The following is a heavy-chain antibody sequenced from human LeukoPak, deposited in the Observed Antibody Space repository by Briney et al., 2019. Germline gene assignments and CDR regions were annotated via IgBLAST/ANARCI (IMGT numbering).Heavy chain of an antibody. Sequence: GGSLRLSCAASGFTFSSYSMNWVRQAPGKGLEWLSYITGGSSTITYYADSVKGRFTISRDNAKNTLYLQMNSLRAEDTAVYYCARGGGYSYGSFDYWGQGTLVTVSS. CDR2: ITGGSSTIT. D-gene: IGHD5-18*01. J-gene: IGHJ4*02. CDR1: GFTFSSYS. V-gene: IGHV3-48*04. CDR3: ARGGGYSYGSFDY.